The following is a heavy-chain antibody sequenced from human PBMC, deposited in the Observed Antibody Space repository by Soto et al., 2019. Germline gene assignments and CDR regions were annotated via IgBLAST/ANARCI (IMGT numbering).Heavy chain of an antibody. Sequence: SVKVSFRGSGYTFTSDYMHWVRQAPGQGLEWMGIINPSCGSTSYAQKFQGRVTMTRDTSTSTVYMELSSLRSEDTAVYYCARAEDPGSYFHSWGQGTLVTVSS. CDR3: ARAEDPGSYFHS. J-gene: IGHJ4*02. CDR1: GYTFTSDY. D-gene: IGHD1-26*01. V-gene: IGHV1-46*01. CDR2: INPSCGST.